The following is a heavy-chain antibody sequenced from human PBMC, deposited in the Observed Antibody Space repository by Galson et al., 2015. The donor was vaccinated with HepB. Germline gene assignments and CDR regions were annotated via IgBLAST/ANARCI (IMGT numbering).Heavy chain of an antibody. J-gene: IGHJ4*02. CDR3: ATEGGYSGYDDDY. V-gene: IGHV3-7*03. Sequence: SLRLSCAASGFTFSSYWMTWVRQAPGKGLEWVANIKEDGNAKYYVDSVKGRFSISRDNAKNSLYLQLNSLRAEDTAVYYCATEGGYSGYDDDYWGQGTLVTVSS. D-gene: IGHD5-12*01. CDR2: IKEDGNAK. CDR1: GFTFSSYW.